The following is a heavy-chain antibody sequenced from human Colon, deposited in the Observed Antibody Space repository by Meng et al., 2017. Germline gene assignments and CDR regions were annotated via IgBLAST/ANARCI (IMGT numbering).Heavy chain of an antibody. CDR2: TYYRSKWYN. CDR1: GDSVSSNTAA. D-gene: IGHD5-18*01. Sequence: QVQLQQSGPGLVKPSQTLSLTCVISGDSVSSNTAAWNWIRQSPSRGLEWLGRTYYRSKWYNEYAVSVKSRMTFNADTSKNQVSLQVNSVTPEDTAVYYCARDHGYSYGLPLDYWGQSILVTVSS. J-gene: IGHJ4*02. V-gene: IGHV6-1*01. CDR3: ARDHGYSYGLPLDY.